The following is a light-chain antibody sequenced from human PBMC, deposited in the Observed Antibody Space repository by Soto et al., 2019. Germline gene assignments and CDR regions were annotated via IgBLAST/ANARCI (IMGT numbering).Light chain of an antibody. J-gene: IGKJ4*01. CDR2: GAS. CDR3: QHYKEWPLT. V-gene: IGKV3-15*01. CDR1: QSIGSN. Sequence: EIVMTQSPATLSVSPGESVTLSCRASQSIGSNLAWYQQKPGQGPRLVIYGASTRATGIPAGFSGSGSGTEFTLAISSLQSEDFAVYYCQHYKEWPLTFGGGTQVDIK.